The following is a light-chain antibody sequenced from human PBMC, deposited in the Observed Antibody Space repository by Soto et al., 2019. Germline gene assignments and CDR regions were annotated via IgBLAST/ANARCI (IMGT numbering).Light chain of an antibody. J-gene: IGLJ1*01. V-gene: IGLV2-14*03. CDR2: DVS. CDR1: SSDVGNYNY. CDR3: SSYTSSITYV. Sequence: QSVLTQPASVSGSPGQSITISCTGTSSDVGNYNYVSWYQHHPGKAPKLMIYDVSNRPSGVSNRFSGSKSGNTASLTISGLQGDDEAEYYCSSYTSSITYVFGTGTKVTVL.